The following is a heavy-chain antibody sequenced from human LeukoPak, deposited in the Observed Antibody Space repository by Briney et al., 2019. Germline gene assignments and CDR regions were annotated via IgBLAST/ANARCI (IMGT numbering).Heavy chain of an antibody. Sequence: GGSLRLSCAASGFTFSDYYMSWIRQAPGKGLEWVSYISSSSSYTNYADSVKGRFTISRDNAKNSLYPQMNSLRAEDTAVYYCARDSSGWYTDFDYWGQGTLVTVSS. V-gene: IGHV3-11*06. J-gene: IGHJ4*02. CDR3: ARDSSGWYTDFDY. D-gene: IGHD6-19*01. CDR2: ISSSSSYT. CDR1: GFTFSDYY.